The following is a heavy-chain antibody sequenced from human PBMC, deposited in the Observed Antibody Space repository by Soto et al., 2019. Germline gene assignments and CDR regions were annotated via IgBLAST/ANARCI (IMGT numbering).Heavy chain of an antibody. CDR3: ARDTLVDEGAFFDV. Sequence: EVQLVESGGGLVQPGESLRLSCVASGFTFSNYWMTWVRQAPGKGLEWVANINEDGSMKLYVDSVKGRFTISRDNPKNSLYLQMNSLRVEGTSIYYCARDTLVDEGAFFDVWGQGTMVTVSS. CDR2: INEDGSMK. V-gene: IGHV3-7*01. CDR1: GFTFSNYW. D-gene: IGHD1-26*01. J-gene: IGHJ3*01.